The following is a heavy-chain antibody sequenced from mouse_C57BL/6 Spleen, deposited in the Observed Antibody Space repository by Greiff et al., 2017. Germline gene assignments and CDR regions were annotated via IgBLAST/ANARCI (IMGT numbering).Heavy chain of an antibody. V-gene: IGHV2-2*01. CDR2: IWSGGST. CDR1: GFSLTSYG. J-gene: IGHJ4*01. Sequence: QVQLQQSGPGLVQPSQSLSITCTVSGFSLTSYGVHWVRQSPGKGLEWLGVIWSGGSTDYNAAFISRLSFSKDNSKSQVFFKMNSLQADDTAIYYCARNRITTVVDPFYYAMDYWGQGTSVTVSS. D-gene: IGHD1-1*01. CDR3: ARNRITTVVDPFYYAMDY.